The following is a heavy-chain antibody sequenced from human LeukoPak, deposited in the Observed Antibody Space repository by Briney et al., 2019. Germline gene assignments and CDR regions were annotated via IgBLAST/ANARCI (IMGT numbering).Heavy chain of an antibody. CDR1: GGSISSSTYS. D-gene: IGHD3-10*01. CDR2: INYSGTT. Sequence: SETLSLTCAVSGGSISSSTYSWSWIRQPPGKGLEWIGYINYSGTTYYNPSLKSRVTISVDTSKNQFSLKLSSVTAADTAVYYCARDGTYYYAFDIWGQGTMVTVSS. J-gene: IGHJ3*02. CDR3: ARDGTYYYAFDI. V-gene: IGHV4-30-4*07.